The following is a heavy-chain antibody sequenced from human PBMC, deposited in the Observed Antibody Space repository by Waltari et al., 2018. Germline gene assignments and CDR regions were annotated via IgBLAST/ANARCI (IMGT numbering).Heavy chain of an antibody. Sequence: QVQLVESGGGVVQPGKSIRLSCSPSGFSFSGFSLHWDRQAPGKGLEWVAVITYDGKHKDYADAVKGRFTISRDNSKNTVYLQMNILRLQDTAVYYCARALGAIGRFDPWGQGTLVTVSS. CDR1: GFSFSGFS. CDR3: ARALGAIGRFDP. CDR2: ITYDGKHK. D-gene: IGHD2-21*01. J-gene: IGHJ5*02. V-gene: IGHV3-30*03.